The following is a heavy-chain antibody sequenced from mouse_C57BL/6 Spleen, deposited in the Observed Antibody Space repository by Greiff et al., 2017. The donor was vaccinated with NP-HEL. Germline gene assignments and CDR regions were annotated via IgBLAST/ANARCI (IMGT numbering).Heavy chain of an antibody. CDR1: GYTFTSYW. CDR3: ARRYDYEDAMDY. V-gene: IGHV1-69*01. J-gene: IGHJ4*01. CDR2: IDPSDSYT. Sequence: QVQLKQPGAELVMPGASVKLSCKASGYTFTSYWLHWVKPRPGQGLEWIGEIDPSDSYTNYNQKFKGKSTLTVDKSSSTAYMQLSSLTSEDSAVYYCARRYDYEDAMDYWGQGTSVTVSS. D-gene: IGHD2-4*01.